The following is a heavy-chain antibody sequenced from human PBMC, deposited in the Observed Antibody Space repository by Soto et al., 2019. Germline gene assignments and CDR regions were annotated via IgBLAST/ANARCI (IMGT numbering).Heavy chain of an antibody. CDR2: IFSSGTT. Sequence: SETLSLTCTVSGDSISSGNKYWTWIRQPPGKGLEWIGYIFSSGTTYYNPSLKSRLTMALEASQNQFSLKVKSMTDADTAVYYCARVPSPFDYYYAMDVWGKGTTVTVSS. V-gene: IGHV4-30-4*01. CDR3: ARVPSPFDYYYAMDV. CDR1: GDSISSGNKY. J-gene: IGHJ6*04. D-gene: IGHD3-16*01.